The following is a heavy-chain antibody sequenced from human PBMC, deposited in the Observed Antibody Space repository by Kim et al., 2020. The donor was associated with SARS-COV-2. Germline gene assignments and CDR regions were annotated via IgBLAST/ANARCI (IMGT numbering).Heavy chain of an antibody. J-gene: IGHJ4*02. Sequence: DSVKGRFTISRDNAKNSLYLQMNSLRAEDTAVYYCARAPIAGITGTTFDYWGQGTLVTVSS. V-gene: IGHV3-7*01. D-gene: IGHD1-7*01. CDR3: ARAPIAGITGTTFDY.